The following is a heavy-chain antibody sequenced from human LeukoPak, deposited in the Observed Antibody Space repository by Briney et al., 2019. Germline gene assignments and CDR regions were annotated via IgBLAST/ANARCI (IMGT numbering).Heavy chain of an antibody. CDR1: GFTFSSYV. Sequence: GGSLRLSCAASGFTFSSYVMHWVRQAPGKGLQWVAYIQYDGSNQQYADSVKGRFSISRDRSKNILYLQMNSLRAEDTAVYSCAKDRCSNGIGCYYYYMDVWGKGTTVTISS. CDR2: IQYDGSNQ. V-gene: IGHV3-30*02. J-gene: IGHJ6*03. D-gene: IGHD2-8*01. CDR3: AKDRCSNGIGCYYYYMDV.